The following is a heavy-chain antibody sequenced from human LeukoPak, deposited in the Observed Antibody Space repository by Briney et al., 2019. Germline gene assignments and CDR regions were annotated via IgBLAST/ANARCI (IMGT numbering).Heavy chain of an antibody. CDR1: GFTFSNYS. CDR2: ISRYSNTI. CDR3: ARRSSSFDY. J-gene: IGHJ4*02. D-gene: IGHD6-13*01. Sequence: GGSLRLSCAASGFTFSNYSMNWVRQAPGKGLEWISYISRYSNTIYYADSVKGRFTISRDNAKNSLYLLMNSLRAEDTAVYYCARRSSSFDYWGQGTLVTVSS. V-gene: IGHV3-48*01.